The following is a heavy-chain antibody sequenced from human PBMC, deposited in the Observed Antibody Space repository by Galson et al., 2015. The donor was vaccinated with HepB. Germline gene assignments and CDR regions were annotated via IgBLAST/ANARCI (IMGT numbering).Heavy chain of an antibody. V-gene: IGHV3-11*01. CDR3: ARDSEYSRMDV. CDR1: GFTFSDSN. J-gene: IGHJ6*03. CDR2: ISSSATVI. D-gene: IGHD6-6*01. Sequence: SLRLSCAASGFTFSDSNMNWIRQAPGQGLEWVSYISSSATVIYYADSVKGRFTISRDNAKKSLYLQMNSLRAEDTAVYYCARDSEYSRMDVWGKGTTVTVSS.